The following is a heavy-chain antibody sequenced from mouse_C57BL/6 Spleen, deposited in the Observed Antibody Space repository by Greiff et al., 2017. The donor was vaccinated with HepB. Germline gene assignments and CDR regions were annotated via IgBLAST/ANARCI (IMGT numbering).Heavy chain of an antibody. J-gene: IGHJ3*01. CDR3: ARDEDLDKGAY. CDR2: INPGSGGT. Sequence: QVQLQQSGAELVRPGTSVKVSCKASGYAFTNYLIEWVKQRPGQGLEWIGVINPGSGGTNYNEKFKGKATLTADKSSSTAYMQLSSLTSEDSAVYFCARDEDLDKGAYWGQGTLVTVSA. CDR1: GYAFTNYL. V-gene: IGHV1-54*01.